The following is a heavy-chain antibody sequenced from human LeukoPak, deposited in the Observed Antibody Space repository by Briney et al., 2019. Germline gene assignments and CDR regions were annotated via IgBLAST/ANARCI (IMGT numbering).Heavy chain of an antibody. J-gene: IGHJ4*02. D-gene: IGHD3-10*01. CDR3: ARKSYAPGSLSFSDY. CDR1: GFTFNDYG. Sequence: GGSLRLSCAASGFTFNDYGMNWVSQAPGKGLEWVASISSSGGEAYLADSLKGRFTVSRDNSKNTLYLQMNSLRAEDTAVYYCARKSYAPGSLSFSDYWGQGTLVTVSS. V-gene: IGHV3-23*01. CDR2: ISSSGGEA.